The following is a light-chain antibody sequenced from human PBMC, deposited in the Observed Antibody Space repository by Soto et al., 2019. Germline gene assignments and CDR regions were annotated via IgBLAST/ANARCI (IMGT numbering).Light chain of an antibody. CDR1: SSDVGGYNY. CDR2: EVT. J-gene: IGLJ2*01. V-gene: IGLV2-14*01. Sequence: QSVLTQPASVSGSPGQSITISCTGTSSDVGGYNYVSWYQQHPGKAPKLVIYEVTKRPSGVSDRFSGFKSANTAYLTISGVQPEDEADYHCSSYTTIKTVVFGGGTKLTVL. CDR3: SSYTTIKTVV.